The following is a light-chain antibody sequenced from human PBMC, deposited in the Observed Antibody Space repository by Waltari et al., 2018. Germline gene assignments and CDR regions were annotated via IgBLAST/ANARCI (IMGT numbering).Light chain of an antibody. Sequence: QSALTQPASVSGTPGQSIPISCSCTTSDVGSYNLVSWYQQHPGEAPKLLICEVFKRPPDTSSRFSGAKSGSTASLTISGLQPEDEADYYCCSYAGRGTYVFGSGTKVTVL. CDR3: CSYAGRGTYV. CDR1: TSDVGSYNL. J-gene: IGLJ1*01. CDR2: EVF. V-gene: IGLV2-23*02.